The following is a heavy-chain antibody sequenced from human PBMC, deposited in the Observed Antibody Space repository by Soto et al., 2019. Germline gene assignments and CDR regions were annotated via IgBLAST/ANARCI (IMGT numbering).Heavy chain of an antibody. V-gene: IGHV1-18*04. CDR2: ISAYNGNT. CDR3: ARDHDFWSGYSRYYYGMDV. Sequence: VASVKVFCKASGYTFTSYGISWVRQAPGQGLEWMGWISAYNGNTNYAQKLQGRVTMTTDTSTSTAYMELRSLRSDDTAVYYCARDHDFWSGYSRYYYGMDVWGQGTTVTVSS. J-gene: IGHJ6*02. CDR1: GYTFTSYG. D-gene: IGHD3-3*01.